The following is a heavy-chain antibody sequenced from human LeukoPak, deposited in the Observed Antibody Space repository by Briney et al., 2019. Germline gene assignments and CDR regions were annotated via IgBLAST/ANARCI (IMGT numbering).Heavy chain of an antibody. J-gene: IGHJ5*02. Sequence: ASVKVSCKASGYTFTSFDINWVRQATGQGPEWMGWMNPKSGNRGYAQKFQGRVTMTRNTSINTAYMELSSLRSEDTAVYYCARRLGCANKTSGYNWFDPWGQGTLVTVSS. V-gene: IGHV1-8*01. D-gene: IGHD6-25*01. CDR1: GYTFTSFD. CDR3: ARRLGCANKTSGYNWFDP. CDR2: MNPKSGNR.